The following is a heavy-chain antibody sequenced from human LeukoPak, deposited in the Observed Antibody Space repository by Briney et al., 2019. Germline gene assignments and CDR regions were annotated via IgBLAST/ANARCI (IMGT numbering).Heavy chain of an antibody. V-gene: IGHV4-61*01. J-gene: IGHJ6*04. D-gene: IGHD1-14*01. CDR1: GGSVSSGSYY. Sequence: PSETLSLTCTVSGGSVSSGSYYWSWIRQPPGKGLEWIGYIYYSGSTSYNPSPKSRVTISVDTSKNQFSLKVTSMTAADTAVYYCARAPPHLDYYYYGMDVWGKGTTVTVSS. CDR3: ARAPPHLDYYYYGMDV. CDR2: IYYSGST.